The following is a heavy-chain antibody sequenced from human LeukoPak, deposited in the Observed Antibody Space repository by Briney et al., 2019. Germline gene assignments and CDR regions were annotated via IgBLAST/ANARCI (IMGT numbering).Heavy chain of an antibody. D-gene: IGHD5-18*01. CDR1: GFTFSSYW. Sequence: GGSLRLSRAASGFTFSSYWMSWVRQAPGKGLEWVANIKQDGSEKYYVDSVKGRFTISRDNAKNSLYLQMNSLRAEDTAVYYCAREGVYSYGPFYYYYGMDVWGQGTTVTVSS. CDR2: IKQDGSEK. V-gene: IGHV3-7*01. CDR3: AREGVYSYGPFYYYYGMDV. J-gene: IGHJ6*02.